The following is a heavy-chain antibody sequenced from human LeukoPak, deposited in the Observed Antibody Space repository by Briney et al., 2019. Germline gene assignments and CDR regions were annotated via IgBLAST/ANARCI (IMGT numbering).Heavy chain of an antibody. V-gene: IGHV1-18*01. Sequence: VASVTVSCKASGYTFTSYGISWVRQAPGQGLEWMGWISAYNGNTNYAQKLQGRVTMTTDTSTSTAYMELRSLRSDDTAVYYCARVSPENYYAYYWGQGTLVTVSS. D-gene: IGHD3-10*01. CDR2: ISAYNGNT. J-gene: IGHJ4*02. CDR1: GYTFTSYG. CDR3: ARVSPENYYAYY.